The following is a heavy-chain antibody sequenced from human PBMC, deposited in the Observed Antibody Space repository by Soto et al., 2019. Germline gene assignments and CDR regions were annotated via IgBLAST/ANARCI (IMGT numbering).Heavy chain of an antibody. D-gene: IGHD7-27*01. J-gene: IGHJ4*02. CDR2: VIPIFGTA. CDR1: GGTFSSYA. V-gene: IGHV1-69*12. CDR3: ARVRGTNSVSYYFNY. Sequence: QVQLVQSGVEVKKTGSSVKVACKASGGTFSSYAISWVRQATGQGLEWMGGVIPIFGTAYYAQKFQGRVTITADESTSTAYMELSSLRSEDTAVYYCARVRGTNSVSYYFNYWGQGTLVTVSS.